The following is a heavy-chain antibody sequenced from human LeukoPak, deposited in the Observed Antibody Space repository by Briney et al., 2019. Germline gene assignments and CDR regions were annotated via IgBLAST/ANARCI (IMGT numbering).Heavy chain of an antibody. V-gene: IGHV1-2*02. D-gene: IGHD3-10*01. J-gene: IGHJ4*02. CDR2: INPNSGGT. CDR1: GYTFTGYY. Sequence: ASVKVSCKASGYTFTGYYMHWVRQAPGQGLEWMGWINPNSGGTNYAQKFQGRVTMTRDTSISTAYMELSRLRSDDTAVYYCARGRGYYGSGSFAHWGQGTLITVSA. CDR3: ARGRGYYGSGSFAH.